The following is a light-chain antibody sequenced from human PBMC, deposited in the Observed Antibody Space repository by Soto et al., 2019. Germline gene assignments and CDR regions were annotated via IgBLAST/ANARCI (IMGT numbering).Light chain of an antibody. CDR2: HAS. J-gene: IGKJ1*01. CDR3: HQYATYS. V-gene: IGKV1-5*02. Sequence: DSPMSQSPSTLPSFVGDRVTILCRASQNIANWLAWYRQKPGTAPELLIYHASTLVSGVPSRFTGSGSGTEFTLAISGLQPDDFATYFCHQYATYSFGQGTKVDIK. CDR1: QNIANW.